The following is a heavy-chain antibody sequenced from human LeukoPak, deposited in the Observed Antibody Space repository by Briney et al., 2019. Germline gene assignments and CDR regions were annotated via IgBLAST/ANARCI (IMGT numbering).Heavy chain of an antibody. CDR3: AREVVPAASSAYYYYYMDV. CDR2: IIPIFGTA. D-gene: IGHD2-2*01. J-gene: IGHJ6*03. Sequence: VASVKVSCKASGGTFSSYAISWVRQAPGQGLEWMGGIIPIFGTANYAQKFQGRVTITADESTSTAYMELSSLRPEDTAVYYCAREVVPAASSAYYYYYMDVWGKGTTVTVSS. V-gene: IGHV1-69*13. CDR1: GGTFSSYA.